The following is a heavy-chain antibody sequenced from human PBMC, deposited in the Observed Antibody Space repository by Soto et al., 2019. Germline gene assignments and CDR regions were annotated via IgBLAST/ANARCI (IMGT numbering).Heavy chain of an antibody. CDR2: IYWNDDK. J-gene: IGHJ1*01. CDR1: GFSLITNAVV. V-gene: IGHV2-5*01. CDR3: AREYSSSWYGH. D-gene: IGHD6-13*01. Sequence: SGPTLVNPTQTLTLTCTFSGFSLITNAVVVGWIRQPPGKALEWLALIYWNDDKRYSPSLKSRLTITKATSKNQVVLTMTNVDPVDTATYYCAREYSSSWYGHWGQGTLVTVSS.